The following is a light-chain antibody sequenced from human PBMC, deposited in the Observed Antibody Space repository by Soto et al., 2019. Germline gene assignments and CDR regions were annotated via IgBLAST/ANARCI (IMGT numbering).Light chain of an antibody. CDR3: QQYNNWPPWT. V-gene: IGKV3-15*01. CDR2: GAS. CDR1: QSVSSN. J-gene: IGKJ1*01. Sequence: ELVMTQSPVTLSVSPGERATLSCRASQSVSSNLAWYQQKPGQAPRLLIFGASTRATGIPARFSGSGSGTEFTLTISSLQSEDFALYYCQQYNNWPPWTFGQGTKVEIK.